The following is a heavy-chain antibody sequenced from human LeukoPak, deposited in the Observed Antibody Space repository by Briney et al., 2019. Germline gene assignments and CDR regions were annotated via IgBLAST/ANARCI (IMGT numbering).Heavy chain of an antibody. CDR1: GFTFSSYG. CDR3: AKPLGPGRIAAAGLAY. V-gene: IGHV3-30*02. D-gene: IGHD6-13*01. J-gene: IGHJ4*02. Sequence: GGSLRLSCAASGFTFSSYGMHWVRQAPGKGLEWAAFIRYDGSNKYYADSVKGRFTISRDNSKNTLYLQMNSLRAEDTAVYYCAKPLGPGRIAAAGLAYWGQGTLVTVSS. CDR2: IRYDGSNK.